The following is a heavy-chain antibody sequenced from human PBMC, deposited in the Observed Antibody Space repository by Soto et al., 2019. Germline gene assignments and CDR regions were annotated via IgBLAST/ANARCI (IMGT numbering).Heavy chain of an antibody. V-gene: IGHV3-15*07. CDR3: TTDPYEGAYYFDY. J-gene: IGHJ4*02. Sequence: SGGSLRLSCAASGFTFSNAWMNWVRQAPGKGLEWVGRIKSKTDGGTTDYAAPVKGRFTISRDDSKNTLYLQMNSLKTEDTAVYYCTTDPYEGAYYFDYWGQGTLVTVSS. CDR1: GFTFSNAW. CDR2: IKSKTDGGTT. D-gene: IGHD5-12*01.